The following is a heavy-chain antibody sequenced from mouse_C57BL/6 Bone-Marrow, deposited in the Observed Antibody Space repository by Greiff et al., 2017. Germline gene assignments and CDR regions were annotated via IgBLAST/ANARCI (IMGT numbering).Heavy chain of an antibody. CDR2: ISGGGGNT. CDR3: SRQVTTVLATKYFDV. V-gene: IGHV5-9*01. J-gene: IGHJ1*03. CDR1: GFTFSSYT. D-gene: IGHD1-1*01. Sequence: EVQLQQSGGGLVKPGGSLKLSCAASGFTFSSYTLSWVRQTPEKRLQWVAAISGGGGNTYYPDSVKGRFTISRDNDKNILYLPMSSLRSEDTALYYCSRQVTTVLATKYFDVWGTGTTVTVSS.